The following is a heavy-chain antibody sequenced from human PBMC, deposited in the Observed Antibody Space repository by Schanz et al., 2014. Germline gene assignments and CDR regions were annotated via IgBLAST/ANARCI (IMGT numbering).Heavy chain of an antibody. Sequence: QVQLVQSGAAVKKPGASVRVSCKASGYTFTTYAMSWVRQAPGQGLEWVGWISVYTGNTKYGQKVQGRVTMTADTSTNTAYMELRSLRSEDTAVDSCARGIGGSGANNYFDYWGQGTLVTVSS. J-gene: IGHJ4*02. D-gene: IGHD2-15*01. V-gene: IGHV1-18*01. CDR1: GYTFTTYA. CDR3: ARGIGGSGANNYFDY. CDR2: ISVYTGNT.